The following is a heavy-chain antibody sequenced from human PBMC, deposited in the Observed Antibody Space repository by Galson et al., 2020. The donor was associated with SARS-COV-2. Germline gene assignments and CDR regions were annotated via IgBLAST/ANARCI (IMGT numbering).Heavy chain of an antibody. CDR3: ARAPHGSDV. D-gene: IGHD5-12*01. CDR2: IHPANSDT. CDR1: GYTFTTYW. Sequence: GESLKISCQASGYTFTTYWIGWVRQMPGKGLEWMGIIHPANSDTRYSPSFQGQAVISVDKSINTAYLQWASLEASDTAMYFCARAPHGSDVWGQGTLVTVSS. J-gene: IGHJ3*01. V-gene: IGHV5-51*01.